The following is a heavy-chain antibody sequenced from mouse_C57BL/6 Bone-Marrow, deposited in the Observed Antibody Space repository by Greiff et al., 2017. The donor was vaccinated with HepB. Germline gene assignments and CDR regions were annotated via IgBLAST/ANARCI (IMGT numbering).Heavy chain of an antibody. V-gene: IGHV5-12*01. CDR3: ARQGYYVYYAMDY. D-gene: IGHD2-3*01. CDR1: GFTFSDYY. J-gene: IGHJ4*01. CDR2: ISNGGGST. Sequence: EVKVVESGGGLAQPGGSLKLSCAASGFTFSDYYMYWVRQTPEKRLEWVAYISNGGGSTYYPDTVKGRFTISRDNAKNTLYLQMSRLKSEDTAMYYCARQGYYVYYAMDYWGQGTSVTVSS.